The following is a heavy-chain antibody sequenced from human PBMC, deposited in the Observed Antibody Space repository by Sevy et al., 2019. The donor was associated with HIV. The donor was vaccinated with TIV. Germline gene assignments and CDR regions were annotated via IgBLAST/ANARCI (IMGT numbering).Heavy chain of an antibody. CDR3: ARGKLGGSTTSPDLDY. CDR2: IKDDGSRA. CDR1: GFTFSRYW. D-gene: IGHD1-26*01. V-gene: IGHV3-74*01. J-gene: IGHJ4*02. Sequence: GGSLRLSCAASGFTFSRYWMHWVRQAPGKGLMWVSHIKDDGSRAFFADSVKGRFTISRDNAKNTLYLQMNSLRAEDTAIYDCARGKLGGSTTSPDLDYWGLGTLVTVSS.